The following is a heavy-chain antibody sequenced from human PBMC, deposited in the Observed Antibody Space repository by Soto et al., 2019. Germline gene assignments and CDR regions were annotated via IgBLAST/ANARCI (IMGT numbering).Heavy chain of an antibody. Sequence: GGSLRLSCAASGFTFSSYGMHWVRQAPGKGLEWVAVISYDGSNKYYADSVKGRFTISRDNSKNTLYLQMNSLRAEDTAVYYCAKALFGVVIGYMDVWGKGTTVTVSS. V-gene: IGHV3-30*18. D-gene: IGHD3-3*01. J-gene: IGHJ6*03. CDR1: GFTFSSYG. CDR3: AKALFGVVIGYMDV. CDR2: ISYDGSNK.